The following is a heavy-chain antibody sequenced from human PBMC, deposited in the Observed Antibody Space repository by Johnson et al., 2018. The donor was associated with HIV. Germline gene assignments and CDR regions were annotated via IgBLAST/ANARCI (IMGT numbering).Heavy chain of an antibody. CDR3: ARSTVTTFIVFDI. CDR2: IRYDGSNK. D-gene: IGHD4-17*01. V-gene: IGHV3-30*02. Sequence: QVQLVESGGGVVQSGRSLRLSCAASGFTFSSYAMSWVRQAPGKGLEWVAFIRYDGSNKYYADSVKGRFTISRDNSKNTLYLQMNSLRAEDTAVYYCARSTVTTFIVFDIWGQGTMVTVSS. J-gene: IGHJ3*02. CDR1: GFTFSSYA.